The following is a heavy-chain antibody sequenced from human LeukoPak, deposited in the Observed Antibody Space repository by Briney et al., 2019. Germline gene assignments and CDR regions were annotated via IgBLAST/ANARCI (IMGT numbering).Heavy chain of an antibody. D-gene: IGHD3-16*02. CDR1: GGSISSYY. CDR3: ARGLGFYDYVWGSHRYTPYYFDY. Sequence: SETLSLTCIVSGGSISSYYGNWIRQPPGKGLEWIGYIYYSGYTNYNPSLKSRVTISVDTSKNQFSLKLSSVTAADTALYYCARGLGFYDYVWGSHRYTPYYFDYWGQGTLVSVSS. V-gene: IGHV4-59*01. J-gene: IGHJ4*02. CDR2: IYYSGYT.